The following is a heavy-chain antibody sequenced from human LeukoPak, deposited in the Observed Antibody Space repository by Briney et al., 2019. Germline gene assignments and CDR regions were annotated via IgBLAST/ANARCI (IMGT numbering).Heavy chain of an antibody. V-gene: IGHV1-18*04. CDR1: GYTFTGYY. D-gene: IGHD5-18*01. J-gene: IGHJ4*02. CDR2: ISTYNGDT. Sequence: ASVKVSCKASGYTFTGYYMHWVRQAPGQGLEWMGWISTYNGDTNYAQKLQGRVTMTTDTSTSTAYMELRSLRSDDTAVYYCARNRGYSYGYGDYWGQGTLVTVSS. CDR3: ARNRGYSYGYGDY.